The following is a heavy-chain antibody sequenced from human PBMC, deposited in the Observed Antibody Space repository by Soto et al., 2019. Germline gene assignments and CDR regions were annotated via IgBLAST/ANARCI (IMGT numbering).Heavy chain of an antibody. Sequence: GGSLRLSCAASGFTFSSYEMNWVRQAPGKGLEWVSYISSSSSYIYYADSVKGRFTISRDNAKNSLYLQMNSLRAEDTAVYYCARVLYSSSWYPYYYYYGMDVWGQGTTVTVSS. CDR1: GFTFSSYE. J-gene: IGHJ6*02. V-gene: IGHV3-21*05. D-gene: IGHD6-13*01. CDR3: ARVLYSSSWYPYYYYYGMDV. CDR2: ISSSSSYI.